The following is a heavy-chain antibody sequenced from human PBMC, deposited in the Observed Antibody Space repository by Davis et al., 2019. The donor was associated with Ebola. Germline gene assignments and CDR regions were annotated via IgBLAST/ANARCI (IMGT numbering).Heavy chain of an antibody. Sequence: GESLKIPCAASGFTFSSYAMSWVRQAPGKGLEWVSAISGSGGSTYYADSVKGRFTISRDNSKNTLYLQMNSLRAEDTAVYYCATSLLGLIGDWGQGTLVTVSS. CDR1: GFTFSSYA. CDR2: ISGSGGST. V-gene: IGHV3-23*01. J-gene: IGHJ4*02. D-gene: IGHD3-16*01. CDR3: ATSLLGLIGD.